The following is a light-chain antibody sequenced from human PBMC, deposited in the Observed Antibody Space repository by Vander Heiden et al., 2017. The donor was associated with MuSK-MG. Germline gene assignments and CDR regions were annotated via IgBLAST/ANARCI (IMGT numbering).Light chain of an antibody. J-gene: IGKJ5*01. Sequence: DIQMTQSPSSLSASVGDRVTITCRASQSISSYLNWYQQKPGKAPKLLIYAASSLQSGVPSRFSGSGSGTDFTLTISRLQPEDFATYYCQQRDSTPLTFGQGTRLELK. V-gene: IGKV1-39*01. CDR3: QQRDSTPLT. CDR2: AAS. CDR1: QSISSY.